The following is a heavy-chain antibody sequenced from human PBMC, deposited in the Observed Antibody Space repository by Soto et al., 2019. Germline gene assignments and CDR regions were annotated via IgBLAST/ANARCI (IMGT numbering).Heavy chain of an antibody. CDR2: MNPNSGNT. D-gene: IGHD6-6*01. CDR3: ARGGLTIAARPFSWFDP. V-gene: IGHV1-8*01. Sequence: ASVKVSCKASGYTFTSYDINWVRQATGQGLEWMGWMNPNSGNTGYAQKFQGRVTMTRSTSISTAYMELSSLRSEDTAVYYCARGGLTIAARPFSWFDPWGQGTLVTVSS. CDR1: GYTFTSYD. J-gene: IGHJ5*02.